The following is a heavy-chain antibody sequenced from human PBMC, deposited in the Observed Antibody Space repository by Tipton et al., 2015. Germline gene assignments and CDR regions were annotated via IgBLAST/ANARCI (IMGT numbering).Heavy chain of an antibody. D-gene: IGHD3-10*01. J-gene: IGHJ4*02. CDR2: ISSSSSTI. Sequence: SLRLSCAASGFTFSSYSMNWVRQAPGKGLEWVSYISSSSSTIYYADSVKGRFTISRDNAKNSLYLQMNSLRDEDTAVYYCARDQYFGSGSLIGRFDYWGQGTLVTVSS. V-gene: IGHV3-48*02. CDR1: GFTFSSYS. CDR3: ARDQYFGSGSLIGRFDY.